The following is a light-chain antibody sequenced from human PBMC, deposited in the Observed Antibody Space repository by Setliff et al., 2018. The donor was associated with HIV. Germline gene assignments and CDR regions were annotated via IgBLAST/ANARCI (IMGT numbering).Light chain of an antibody. CDR1: SSDVGGYDY. Sequence: QSALAQPRSVSGSPGQSVTISCTGTSSDVGGYDYVSWFQQHPGKAPKLLIYDVYKRPSGVPDRFSGSRSGNTASLTISGLQGDDETYYYCCSYAARQTYYGFGTGTKV. J-gene: IGLJ1*01. CDR2: DVY. V-gene: IGLV2-11*01. CDR3: CSYAARQTYYG.